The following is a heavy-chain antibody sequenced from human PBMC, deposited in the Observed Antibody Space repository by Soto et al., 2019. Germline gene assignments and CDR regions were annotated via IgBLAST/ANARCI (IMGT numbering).Heavy chain of an antibody. J-gene: IGHJ2*01. Sequence: GSLRLSCAASGFSFSDSFMSWIRQAPGKGLEWVSFISSSGGTIFYADSVKGRFTISRDNSKNSLFLHMSSLRVEDTAVYYCARVIAARHWYFDLWGRGTLVTVSS. CDR1: GFSFSDSF. D-gene: IGHD6-6*01. V-gene: IGHV3-11*04. CDR2: ISSSGGTI. CDR3: ARVIAARHWYFDL.